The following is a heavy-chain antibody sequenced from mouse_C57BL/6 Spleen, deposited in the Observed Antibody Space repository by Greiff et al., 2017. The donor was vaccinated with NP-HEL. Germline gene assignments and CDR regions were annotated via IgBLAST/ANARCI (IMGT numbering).Heavy chain of an antibody. J-gene: IGHJ1*03. D-gene: IGHD1-1*01. CDR1: GYTFTSYW. Sequence: VQLQQPGAELVMPGASVKLSCKASGYTFTSYWMHWVKQRPGQGLEWIGEIDPSDSYTNYNQKFKGKSTLTVDKSSSTAYMQPSSLTSEDSAVYYWARTGVRDYCGSSFYWYFDVWGTGTTVTVSS. CDR3: ARTGVRDYCGSSFYWYFDV. V-gene: IGHV1-69*01. CDR2: IDPSDSYT.